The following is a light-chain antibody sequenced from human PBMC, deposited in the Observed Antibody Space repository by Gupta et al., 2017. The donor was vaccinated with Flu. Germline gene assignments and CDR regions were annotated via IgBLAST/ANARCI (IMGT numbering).Light chain of an antibody. J-gene: IGKJ4*01. V-gene: IGKV3-20*01. Sequence: EIVLTQSPGTLSLSPGERVTLSCRASQRVSSSSLAWYQQKPGQAPRLLIYGASRRATGIPDRFSGSGSGTDFTLTISRLEPEDFAVYYCQQYGRSLTFGGGTKVEIK. CDR3: QQYGRSLT. CDR2: GAS. CDR1: QRVSSSS.